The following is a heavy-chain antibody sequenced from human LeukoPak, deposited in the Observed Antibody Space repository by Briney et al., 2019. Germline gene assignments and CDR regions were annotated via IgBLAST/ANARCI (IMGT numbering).Heavy chain of an antibody. V-gene: IGHV3-11*06. CDR2: ISSSSSYT. J-gene: IGHJ6*02. CDR3: TRSYHVVAATPDYYYGMDV. D-gene: IGHD2-15*01. CDR1: GFTFSDYY. Sequence: PGGSLRLSCASSGFTFSDYYMSWIRQAPGKGLEWVSYISSSSSYTNYADSVKGRFTISRDNAKNSLYLQMNSLRAEDTAVYYCTRSYHVVAATPDYYYGMDVWGQGTTVTVSS.